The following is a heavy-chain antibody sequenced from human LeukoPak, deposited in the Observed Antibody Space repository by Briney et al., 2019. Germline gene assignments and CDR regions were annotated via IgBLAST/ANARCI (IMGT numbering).Heavy chain of an antibody. J-gene: IGHJ6*02. Sequence: SETLSLTCIVSGGSISSISSNNYHWGWIRQPPGKGLEWIGSIYYSGSTYYNPSLKSRVTISVDTSKNQFFLQLSSVTAADTALYYCAREMGVVTAHGIDVWGQGTTVTVSS. CDR1: GGSISSISSNNYH. V-gene: IGHV4-39*02. CDR3: AREMGVVTAHGIDV. CDR2: IYYSGST. D-gene: IGHD4-23*01.